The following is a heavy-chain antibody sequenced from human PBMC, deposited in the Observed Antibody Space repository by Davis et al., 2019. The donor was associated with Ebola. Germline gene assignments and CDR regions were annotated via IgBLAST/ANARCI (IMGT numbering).Heavy chain of an antibody. J-gene: IGHJ4*02. D-gene: IGHD1-26*01. CDR1: GFTFSGSA. CDR3: IYSREHFDY. CDR2: IRSKANSYAT. Sequence: PGGSLRLSCAASGFTFSGSAMHWVRQASGKGLEWVGRIRSKANSYATAYAASVKGRFTVSRDDSKNTAYLQMNSLKTEDTAVYYCIYSREHFDYWGQGTLVTVSS. V-gene: IGHV3-73*01.